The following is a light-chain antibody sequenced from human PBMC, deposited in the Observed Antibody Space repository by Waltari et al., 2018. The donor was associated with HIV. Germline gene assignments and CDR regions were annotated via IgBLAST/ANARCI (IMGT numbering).Light chain of an antibody. CDR1: SNDVGGYNY. V-gene: IGLV2-14*03. CDR2: DVT. CDR3: SSYTKTLYVI. Sequence: QSALTQPASVSGSPGQSITISCTGTSNDVGGYNYVSWYQQHPGKAPKLMIYDVTTRPSGVPDRCSGSKSGNTASLTISGLQAEDEADYYCSSYTKTLYVIFGGGTKLTVL. J-gene: IGLJ2*01.